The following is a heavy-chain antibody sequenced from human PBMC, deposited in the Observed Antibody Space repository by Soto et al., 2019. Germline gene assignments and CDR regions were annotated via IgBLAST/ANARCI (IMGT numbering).Heavy chain of an antibody. Sequence: SETLSLTCAVSGGSMNNNFWTWIRQTPGKGLEWIGEINHSGSTNYNPSLKSRVTISVDTSKNQFSLKLSSVTAADTVVYYCATIYGSGSQNWFDPWGQGTLVTVSS. CDR2: INHSGST. V-gene: IGHV4-34*01. D-gene: IGHD3-10*01. CDR1: GGSMNNNF. CDR3: ATIYGSGSQNWFDP. J-gene: IGHJ5*02.